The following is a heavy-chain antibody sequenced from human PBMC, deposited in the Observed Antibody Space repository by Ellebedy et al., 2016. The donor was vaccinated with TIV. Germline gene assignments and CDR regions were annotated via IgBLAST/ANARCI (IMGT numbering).Heavy chain of an antibody. Sequence: ASVKVSXKASSYTFTSYGISWVRRAPGQGLEWMGWISGYTGNTDYARKFQGRVTMTTDTSTGTAYLELSSLKSDDTALYYCARDGPQGYVVASAPPGDSWGQGTLVTVSS. CDR1: SYTFTSYG. V-gene: IGHV1-18*01. J-gene: IGHJ4*02. D-gene: IGHD2-15*01. CDR2: ISGYTGNT. CDR3: ARDGPQGYVVASAPPGDS.